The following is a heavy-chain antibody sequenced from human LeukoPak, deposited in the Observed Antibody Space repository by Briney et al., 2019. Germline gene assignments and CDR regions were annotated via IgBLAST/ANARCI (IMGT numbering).Heavy chain of an antibody. CDR1: GYSFTRHW. V-gene: IGHV5-51*01. D-gene: IGHD3-22*01. J-gene: IGHJ3*02. CDR3: VRASYSSVFFGALHAFDI. CDR2: INPADSDT. Sequence: GESLKISCTGSGYSFTRHWIGWVRQMPGKGLEWTGIINPADSDTKYSLSFQGQVTISVDKSINTAYLHWSSLKASDTAKYYCVRASYSSVFFGALHAFDIWGQGTMVTFSS.